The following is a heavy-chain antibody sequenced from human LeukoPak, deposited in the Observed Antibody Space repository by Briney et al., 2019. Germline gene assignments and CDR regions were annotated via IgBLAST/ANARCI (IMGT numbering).Heavy chain of an antibody. V-gene: IGHV4-59*01. J-gene: IGHJ5*02. CDR2: IYYSGST. Sequence: SETLSLTCTVSGGSISSYYWSWIRQPPGKGLEWIGYIYYSGSTNYNPSLKSRVTISVDTSKNQFSLKLSSVTAADTAVYYCARVRDDYVWGSYRYTRVNWFDPWGQGTLVTVSS. CDR1: GGSISSYY. CDR3: ARVRDDYVWGSYRYTRVNWFDP. D-gene: IGHD3-16*02.